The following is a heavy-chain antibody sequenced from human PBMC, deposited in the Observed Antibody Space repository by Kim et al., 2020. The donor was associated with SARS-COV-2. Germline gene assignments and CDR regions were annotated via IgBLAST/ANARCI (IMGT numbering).Heavy chain of an antibody. Sequence: GGSLRLSCAASGFTFSSYAMHWVRQAPGKGLEWVAVIRCNGSSKYYADSVKGRFTISRANSKNTLKPQMHSLSAEDTAVYYCERDTVAAYY. CDR3: ERDTVAAYY. D-gene: IGHD2-15*01. CDR2: IRCNGSSK. V-gene: IGHV3-33*08. CDR1: GFTFSSYA. J-gene: IGHJ6*01.